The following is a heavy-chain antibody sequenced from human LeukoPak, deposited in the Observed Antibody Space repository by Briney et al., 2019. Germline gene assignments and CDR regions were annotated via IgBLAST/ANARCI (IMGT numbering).Heavy chain of an antibody. CDR1: GFTFDGYA. Sequence: GRSLRLSCAAFGFTFDGYAMHWVRAVPGKGLEWVSGISWNSATIDYADSVKGRFTISRDNAKNSLHLQMNSLRTEDTALYYCAKSSGYKGQESSLFHYWGPGTLVTVSS. D-gene: IGHD5-24*01. J-gene: IGHJ4*02. V-gene: IGHV3-9*01. CDR3: AKSSGYKGQESSLFHY. CDR2: ISWNSATI.